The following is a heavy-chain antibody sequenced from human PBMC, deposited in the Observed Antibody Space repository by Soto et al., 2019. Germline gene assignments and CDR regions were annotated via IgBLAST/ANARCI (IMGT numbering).Heavy chain of an antibody. CDR1: GFTFSSYS. V-gene: IGHV3-48*01. J-gene: IGHJ5*02. Sequence: GGSLRLSCAASGFTFSSYSMNWVRQAPGKGLEWVSYISSSSSTIYYADSVKGRFTISRDNAKNSLYLQMNSLRAEDTAVYYCASLYDEYTVTTNNWFDPWGQGTLVTVSS. CDR2: ISSSSSTI. D-gene: IGHD4-4*01. CDR3: ASLYDEYTVTTNNWFDP.